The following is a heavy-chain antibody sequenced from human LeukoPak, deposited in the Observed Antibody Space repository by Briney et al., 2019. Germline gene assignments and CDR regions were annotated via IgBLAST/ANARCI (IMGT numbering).Heavy chain of an antibody. J-gene: IGHJ5*02. Sequence: PGRSLRLSCAASGFTFSSYAMHWVRQAPGKGLEWVAVISYDGSNKYYADSVKGRFTIPRDNSKNTLYLQMNSLRAEDTAVYYCARDRDDSSGYHNWFDPWGQGTLVTVSS. V-gene: IGHV3-30-3*01. CDR2: ISYDGSNK. CDR3: ARDRDDSSGYHNWFDP. D-gene: IGHD3-22*01. CDR1: GFTFSSYA.